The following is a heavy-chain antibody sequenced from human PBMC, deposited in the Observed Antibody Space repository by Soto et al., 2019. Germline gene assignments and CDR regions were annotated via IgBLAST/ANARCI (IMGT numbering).Heavy chain of an antibody. CDR1: GYTFTRNG. J-gene: IGHJ6*02. D-gene: IGHD3-22*01. V-gene: IGHV1-18*01. CDR2: ISPKSGSI. CDR3: VKDRDSNSWPSRDV. Sequence: WASVKVSCKTSGYTFTRNGISWVRQAPGQGLEWMGWISPKSGSIKYAQKFQGRVIMTTDTSTSTAYMELRSLRSDDTAVYYCVKDRDSNSWPSRDVWCPGTTVTVSS.